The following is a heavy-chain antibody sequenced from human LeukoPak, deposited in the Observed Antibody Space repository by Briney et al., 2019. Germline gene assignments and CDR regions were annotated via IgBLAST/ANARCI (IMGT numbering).Heavy chain of an antibody. CDR3: ASGTAMANDAFDI. CDR1: GGTLSSYA. V-gene: IGHV1-69*13. Sequence: ASVKVSCKASGGTLSSYAISWVRQAPGQGLEWMGGIIPIFGTANYAQKFQGRVTITADESTSTAYMELSSLRSEDTAVYYCASGTAMANDAFDIWGQGTMVTVSS. J-gene: IGHJ3*02. D-gene: IGHD5-18*01. CDR2: IIPIFGTA.